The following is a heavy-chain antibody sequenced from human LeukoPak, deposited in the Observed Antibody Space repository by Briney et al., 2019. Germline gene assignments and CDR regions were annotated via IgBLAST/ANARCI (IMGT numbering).Heavy chain of an antibody. CDR2: ISYDGSNK. V-gene: IGHV3-30*05. Sequence: GGSLRLSCAASGFTFSSYSMNWVRQAPGKGLEWVAVISYDGSNKYYADSVKGRFTISRDNSKNTLYLQMNSLRAEDTAVYYCARDIGYCSSTSCLNHFDYWGQGTLVTISS. D-gene: IGHD2-2*01. CDR1: GFTFSSYS. J-gene: IGHJ4*02. CDR3: ARDIGYCSSTSCLNHFDY.